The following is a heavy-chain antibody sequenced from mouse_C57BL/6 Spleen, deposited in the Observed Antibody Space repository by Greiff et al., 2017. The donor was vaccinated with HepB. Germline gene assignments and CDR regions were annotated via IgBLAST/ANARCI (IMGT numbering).Heavy chain of an antibody. CDR2: IDPETGGT. CDR3: TGKRITTVVARGYFDV. V-gene: IGHV1-15*01. Sequence: QVQLKESGAELVRPGASVTLSCKASGYTFTDYEMHWVKQTPVHGLEWIGAIDPETGGTAYNQKFKGKAILTADKSSSTAYMELRSLTSEDSAVYYCTGKRITTVVARGYFDVWGTGTTVTVSS. CDR1: GYTFTDYE. D-gene: IGHD1-1*01. J-gene: IGHJ1*03.